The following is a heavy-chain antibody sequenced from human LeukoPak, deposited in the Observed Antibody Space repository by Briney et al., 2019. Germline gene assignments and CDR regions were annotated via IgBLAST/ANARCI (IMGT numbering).Heavy chain of an antibody. J-gene: IGHJ5*02. Sequence: SETLSLTCTVSGYSISSGYYWGWIRQPPGKGLEWIGSIYHSGSTYYNPSLKSRVTISVDTSKNQFSLKLSSVTAADTAVYYCASTHSSSWYSPLYNWFDPWGQGTLVTVSS. CDR3: ASTHSSSWYSPLYNWFDP. V-gene: IGHV4-38-2*02. D-gene: IGHD6-13*01. CDR2: IYHSGST. CDR1: GYSISSGYY.